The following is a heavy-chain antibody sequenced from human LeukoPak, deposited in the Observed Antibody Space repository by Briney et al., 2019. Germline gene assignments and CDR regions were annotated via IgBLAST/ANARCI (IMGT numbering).Heavy chain of an antibody. J-gene: IGHJ4*02. D-gene: IGHD2/OR15-2a*01. CDR3: ASLYGPFSIDY. V-gene: IGHV4-31*11. Sequence: PSETLSLTCAVYGGSFSGYYWSWIRQHPGKGLEWIGYIYYSGSTYYNPSLKSRVTISVDTSKNQFSLKLSSVTAADTAVYYCASLYGPFSIDYWGQGTLVTVSS. CDR1: GGSFSGYY. CDR2: IYYSGST.